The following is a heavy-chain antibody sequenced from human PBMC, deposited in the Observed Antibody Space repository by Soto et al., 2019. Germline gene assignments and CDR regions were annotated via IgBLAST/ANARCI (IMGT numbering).Heavy chain of an antibody. J-gene: IGHJ4*02. CDR2: ISAHNGNT. D-gene: IGHD1-1*01. Sequence: QVHLVQSGAEVKKPGASVKVSCRCSGYTFTSYGITWVRQAPGQGLEWMGWISAHNGNTNYAQKLQGRVTVTRDTSTSPAYMELRSLRSDDTAVYYCARGRYGDYWGQGALVTVSS. CDR3: ARGRYGDY. CDR1: GYTFTSYG. V-gene: IGHV1-18*01.